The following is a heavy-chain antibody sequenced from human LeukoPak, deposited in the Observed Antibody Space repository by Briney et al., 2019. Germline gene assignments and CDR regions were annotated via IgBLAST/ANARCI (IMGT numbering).Heavy chain of an antibody. CDR1: GFTFSSYA. J-gene: IGHJ6*02. CDR2: ISGSGGST. V-gene: IGHV3-23*01. Sequence: PGGSPRLSCAAPGFTFSSYAMSWVRQAPGKGLEWVSAISGSGGSTYYADSVKGRFTISRDNSKNTLYLQMNSLRAEDTAVYYCAKVRKGPILTGHYGMDVWGQGTTVTVSS. CDR3: AKVRKGPILTGHYGMDV. D-gene: IGHD3-9*01.